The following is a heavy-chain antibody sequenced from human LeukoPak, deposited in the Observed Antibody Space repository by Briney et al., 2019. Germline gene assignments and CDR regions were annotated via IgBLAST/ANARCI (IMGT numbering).Heavy chain of an antibody. V-gene: IGHV3-7*01. CDR2: INQDGSEK. CDR1: GFTFSSYW. D-gene: IGHD1-26*01. Sequence: GGSLRLSCAPSGFTFSSYWMSWVRQAPGKGLGWVANINQDGSEKQYVDSVKGRFTTCRDNAQNSLYLQMNSLRAEDTAVHYCARATEDMDAWGKGTTVTDSS. CDR3: ARATEDMDA. J-gene: IGHJ6*03.